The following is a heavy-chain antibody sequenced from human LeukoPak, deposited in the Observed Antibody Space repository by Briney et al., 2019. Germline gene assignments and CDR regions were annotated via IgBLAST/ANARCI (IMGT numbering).Heavy chain of an antibody. J-gene: IGHJ4*02. CDR2: INWNGGST. V-gene: IGHV3-20*04. CDR1: GFTFDDYG. CDR3: ARAREAYDYGGNCRDHYFDY. Sequence: GGSLRLSCAASGFTFDDYGMSWVRQAPGKGLEWVSGINWNGGSTGYVDSVKGRFTISRDNAKSSLYLQMDSLRAEDTALYYCARAREAYDYGGNCRDHYFDYWGQGTLVTVSS. D-gene: IGHD4-23*01.